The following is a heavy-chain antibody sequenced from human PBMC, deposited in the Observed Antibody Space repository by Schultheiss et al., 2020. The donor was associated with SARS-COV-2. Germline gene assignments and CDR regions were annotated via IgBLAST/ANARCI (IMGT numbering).Heavy chain of an antibody. V-gene: IGHV5-10-1*01. CDR2: IDPTDSYT. Sequence: GESLKISCKGSGYRFTSSWISWVRQVPGKGLEWMGRIDPTDSYTNYSPSFQGHVTISVDKSISTAYLQWSSLKASDTAMYYCARHGIAYSGAPADYWGQGTLVTVSS. J-gene: IGHJ4*02. CDR3: ARHGIAYSGAPADY. CDR1: GYRFTSSW. D-gene: IGHD1-26*01.